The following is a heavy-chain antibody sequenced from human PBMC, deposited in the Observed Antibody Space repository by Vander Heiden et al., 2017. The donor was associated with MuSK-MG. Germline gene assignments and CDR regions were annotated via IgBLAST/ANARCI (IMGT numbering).Heavy chain of an antibody. D-gene: IGHD6-6*01. Sequence: QVTLRESGPALVKPTQTLTLTCPFSGFSLSTSGMCVSWLRQPPGNALGWPALIEWDDDKYYSTSLKTRRTSSKDTSKNQVVLTMTNMDPGDTATYYCARIQWAASSGGAARPYYYYGMDVWGQGTTVTVSS. CDR3: ARIQWAASSGGAARPYYYYGMDV. CDR2: IEWDDDK. CDR1: GFSLSTSGMC. V-gene: IGHV2-70*01. J-gene: IGHJ6*02.